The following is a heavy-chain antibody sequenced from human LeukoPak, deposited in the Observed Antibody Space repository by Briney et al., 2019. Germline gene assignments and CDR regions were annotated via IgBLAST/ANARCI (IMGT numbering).Heavy chain of an antibody. CDR3: ARDGPTGAFDI. V-gene: IGHV4-31*03. Sequence: SETLSLTCTVSGGSISSGGYYWSWIRQHPGKGLEWIGYIYYSGSTYYNPSLKSRVTISVDTSKNQFSLKLSSVTAADTAVYYCARDGPTGAFDIWGQGTMVTVSS. J-gene: IGHJ3*02. D-gene: IGHD1-14*01. CDR1: GGSISSGGYY. CDR2: IYYSGST.